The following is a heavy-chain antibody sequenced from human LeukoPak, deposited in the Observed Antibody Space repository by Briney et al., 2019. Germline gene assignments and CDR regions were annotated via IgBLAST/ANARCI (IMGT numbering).Heavy chain of an antibody. Sequence: SGGSLRLSCAASGFTFSSYAMSWVRQAPGKGLEWVSSISSSSSYIYYADSVKGRFTISRDNSKNTLYLQMNSLRAEDTAVYYCAELGITMIGGVWGKGTTVTISS. CDR2: ISSSSSYI. V-gene: IGHV3-23*01. D-gene: IGHD3-10*02. CDR1: GFTFSSYA. J-gene: IGHJ6*04. CDR3: AELGITMIGGV.